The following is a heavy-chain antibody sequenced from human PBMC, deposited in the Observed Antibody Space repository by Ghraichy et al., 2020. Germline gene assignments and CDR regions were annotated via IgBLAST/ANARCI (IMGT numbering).Heavy chain of an antibody. Sequence: SETLSLTCTVSGGSISSYYWTWIRQPPGKGLEWIGYIYYSGSTNYNPSLKSRVTISVDTSKNQFSLTLSSVTAADTAVYYCAGHSGSPYYFDYWGQGTLVTVFS. CDR2: IYYSGST. CDR3: AGHSGSPYYFDY. J-gene: IGHJ4*02. D-gene: IGHD1-26*01. V-gene: IGHV4-59*01. CDR1: GGSISSYY.